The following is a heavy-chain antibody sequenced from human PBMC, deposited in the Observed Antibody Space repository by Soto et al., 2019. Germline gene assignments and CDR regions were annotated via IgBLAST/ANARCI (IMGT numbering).Heavy chain of an antibody. J-gene: IGHJ4*02. CDR3: AISTRDGYPTPSDY. CDR2: TYYRSKWYN. D-gene: IGHD5-12*01. Sequence: PSPTLSLPCAISGDSVSSNSAAWNWIRRSPSRGLEWLGRTYYRSKWYNDYAVSVKSRITINPDTSKNQFSLQLNSATPEDTAVYYCAISTRDGYPTPSDYLGQGTLVTVSS. CDR1: GDSVSSNSAA. V-gene: IGHV6-1*01.